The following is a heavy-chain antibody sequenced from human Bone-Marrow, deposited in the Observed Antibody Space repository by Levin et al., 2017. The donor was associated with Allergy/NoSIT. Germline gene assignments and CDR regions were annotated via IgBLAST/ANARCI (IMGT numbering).Heavy chain of an antibody. Sequence: GGSLRLSCKASGYTFTNYAIHWLRQAPGQGPEWMGWINAGIGNAKYSRKFQGRVIITRDTSATTTYMQLSSLTSEDTAVYYCARSAGVSVAGFVFYAMDVWGQGTTVTVSS. V-gene: IGHV1-3*01. CDR2: INAGIGNA. CDR1: GYTFTNYA. D-gene: IGHD6-19*01. J-gene: IGHJ6*02. CDR3: ARSAGVSVAGFVFYAMDV.